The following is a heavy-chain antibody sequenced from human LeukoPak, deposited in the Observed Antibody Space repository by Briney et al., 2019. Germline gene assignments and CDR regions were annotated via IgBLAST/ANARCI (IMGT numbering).Heavy chain of an antibody. Sequence: PGGSLRLSCAASGLTFSSYSMNWVRQAPGKGLEWVSSIISSSSYIYYADSVKGRFTISRDNAKNSLYLQMNSLRAEDTAVYYCARGLILWFGELSSHYGMDVWGKGTTVTVSS. CDR2: IISSSSYI. V-gene: IGHV3-21*01. CDR3: ARGLILWFGELSSHYGMDV. J-gene: IGHJ6*04. D-gene: IGHD3-10*01. CDR1: GLTFSSYS.